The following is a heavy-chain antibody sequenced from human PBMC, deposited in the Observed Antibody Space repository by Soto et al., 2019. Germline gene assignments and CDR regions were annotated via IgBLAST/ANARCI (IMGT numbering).Heavy chain of an antibody. J-gene: IGHJ6*03. Sequence: EVQLVESGGGLVKPGGSLRFSCAASGFTFSAYTMTWVRQAPGKGLEWVSSISSSSSNILYADSVKGRFTISRDNAKNSLYLQVNSLRAEDTAVYYCARARYAPRPHYYYYYMDVWGKGTTVTVSS. V-gene: IGHV3-21*01. CDR3: ARARYAPRPHYYYYYMDV. CDR2: ISSSSSNI. D-gene: IGHD3-9*01. CDR1: GFTFSAYT.